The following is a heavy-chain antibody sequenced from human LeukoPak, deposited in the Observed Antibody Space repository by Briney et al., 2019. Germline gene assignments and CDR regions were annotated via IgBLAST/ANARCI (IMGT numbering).Heavy chain of an antibody. J-gene: IGHJ3*02. CDR3: AREGRILTGLDAFDI. CDR2: IYGGGSV. V-gene: IGHV3-53*01. Sequence: GGSLRLSCAASGFTVRSNYMSWVRQAPGKGLEWVSIIYGGGSVFYADSVKGRLTISRDNAKKSLYLQMNSLRAEDTAVYYCAREGRILTGLDAFDIWGQGTMVTVSS. D-gene: IGHD3-9*01. CDR1: GFTVRSNY.